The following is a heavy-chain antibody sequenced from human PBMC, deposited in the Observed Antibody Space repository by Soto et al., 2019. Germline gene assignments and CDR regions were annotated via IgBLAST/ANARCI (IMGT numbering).Heavy chain of an antibody. J-gene: IGHJ4*02. Sequence: SETLSLTCTVSGGSVSSGSYYWSWIRQPPGKGLEWIGYIYYSGSTNYNPSLKSRVTISVDTSKNQFSLKLSSVTAADTAVYYCARGGYYFDYWGQGTLVTVSS. CDR3: ARGGYYFDY. CDR2: IYYSGST. V-gene: IGHV4-61*01. D-gene: IGHD3-16*01. CDR1: GGSVSSGSYY.